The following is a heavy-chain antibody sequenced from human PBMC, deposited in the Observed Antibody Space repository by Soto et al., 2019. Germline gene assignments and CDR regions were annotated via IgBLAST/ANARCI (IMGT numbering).Heavy chain of an antibody. CDR1: GDTFNFYT. Sequence: QVQLVQSGADVQRPGSSVRVSCKASGDTFNFYTINWVRQAPGQGLQWMGRINPILSMSNYPPRFQGRVTXTXEEXTSTAYMELSSLRSEDTAMYYCATSYGSGYRAFDSWGQGALVTVSS. V-gene: IGHV1-69*02. CDR2: INPILSMS. D-gene: IGHD3-10*01. J-gene: IGHJ4*02. CDR3: ATSYGSGYRAFDS.